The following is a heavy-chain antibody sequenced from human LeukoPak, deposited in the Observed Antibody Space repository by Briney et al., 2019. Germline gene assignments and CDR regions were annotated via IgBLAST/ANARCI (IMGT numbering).Heavy chain of an antibody. CDR2: IYYSGST. D-gene: IGHD3-3*01. Sequence: PSETLSLTCTVSGGSISSYYWSWIRQPPGKGLEWIGYIYYSGSTNYNPSLKSRVTISVDTSKNQFSLKLSSVIAADTAVYYCERGGFGVAGPGFDYWGQGTMVTVSS. CDR3: ERGGFGVAGPGFDY. CDR1: GGSISSYY. V-gene: IGHV4-59*01. J-gene: IGHJ4*02.